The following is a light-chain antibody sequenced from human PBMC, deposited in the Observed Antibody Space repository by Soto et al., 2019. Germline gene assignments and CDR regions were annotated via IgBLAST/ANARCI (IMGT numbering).Light chain of an antibody. J-gene: IGKJ3*01. CDR3: QQYGSSPFT. CDR1: QSVSSSY. V-gene: IGKV3-20*01. CDR2: GAS. Sequence: ESVLMQSPGTLSMSPGERATLSCRASQSVSSSYSAWYQQKPGRAPRLLIYGASRRATGIPDRFSGSGSGTDFTLTISRLEPEDFAVYYCQQYGSSPFTFGPGTKVDIK.